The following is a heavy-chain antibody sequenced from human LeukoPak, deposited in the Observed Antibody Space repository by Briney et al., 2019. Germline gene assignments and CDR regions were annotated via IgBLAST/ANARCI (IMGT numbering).Heavy chain of an antibody. D-gene: IGHD5-24*01. V-gene: IGHV4-39*01. J-gene: IGHJ4*02. CDR3: ARREKMATIGGYFDY. CDR1: GGSISSRSDY. CDR2: IYYSGST. Sequence: PSETLSLTSTVSGGSISSRSDYWGWLRQPPERGLEWVWSIYYSGSTYYNPSLKSRVTISVDTSKNQFSLKLSSVTAADPAVYYCARREKMATIGGYFDYWGQGTLVTVSS.